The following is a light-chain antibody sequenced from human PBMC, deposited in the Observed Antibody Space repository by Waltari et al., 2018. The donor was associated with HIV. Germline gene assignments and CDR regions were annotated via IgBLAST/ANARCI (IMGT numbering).Light chain of an antibody. CDR2: EDS. Sequence: SYELTQPPSVSVSPGQTARNTCSGDALPKKYAYWYQQKSGQAPVLVIYEDSKRPSGIPERFSGSSSGTMATLTISGAQVEDEADYYCYSTDSSGNHREVFGGGTKLTVL. CDR1: ALPKKY. J-gene: IGLJ2*01. CDR3: YSTDSSGNHREV. V-gene: IGLV3-10*01.